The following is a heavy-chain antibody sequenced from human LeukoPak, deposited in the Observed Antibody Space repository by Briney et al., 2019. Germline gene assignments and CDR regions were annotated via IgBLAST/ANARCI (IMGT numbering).Heavy chain of an antibody. Sequence: GGSLRLSCAVSGITFNDYWMSWVRQPPGKGLEWVANINQDGSVIHYVDSVKGRFTTSRDNARHSVYLQMNSLRVEDTAVYYCTTLPHKDSRGYHDYWGQGILVTVSS. CDR1: GITFNDYW. D-gene: IGHD3-22*01. CDR2: INQDGSVI. CDR3: TTLPHKDSRGYHDY. J-gene: IGHJ4*02. V-gene: IGHV3-7*01.